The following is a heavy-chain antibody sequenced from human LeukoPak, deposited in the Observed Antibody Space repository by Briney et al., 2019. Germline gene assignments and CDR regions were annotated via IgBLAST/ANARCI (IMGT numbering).Heavy chain of an antibody. CDR1: GYNFTIYW. D-gene: IGHD6-19*01. Sequence: GESLKISCKGSGYNFTIYWIGWVRQMPGKGLEWMGIIYPGDSDTRYSPSFQGQVTISADKSISTAYLQWSSLKASDTAMYYCARRPAYSSGWYAGIDPWGQGTLVTVSS. CDR2: IYPGDSDT. V-gene: IGHV5-51*01. J-gene: IGHJ5*02. CDR3: ARRPAYSSGWYAGIDP.